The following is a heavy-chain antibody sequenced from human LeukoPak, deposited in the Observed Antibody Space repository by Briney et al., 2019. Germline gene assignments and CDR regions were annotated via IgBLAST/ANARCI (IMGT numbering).Heavy chain of an antibody. CDR3: ARNTRFLEWPYFDY. Sequence: SETLSLTCTVSGGSISSSSYYWGWIRQPPGKRLEWIGSIYYSGSTYYNPSLKSRVTISVDTSKNQFSLKLSSVTAADTAVYYCARNTRFLEWPYFDYWGQGTLVTVSS. D-gene: IGHD3-3*01. V-gene: IGHV4-39*01. J-gene: IGHJ4*02. CDR1: GGSISSSSYY. CDR2: IYYSGST.